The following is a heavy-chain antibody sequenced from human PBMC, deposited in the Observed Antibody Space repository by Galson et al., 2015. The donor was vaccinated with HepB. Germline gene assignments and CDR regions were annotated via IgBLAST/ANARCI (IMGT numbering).Heavy chain of an antibody. CDR2: IYYSGST. CDR3: ARWRQGQAGSFFSP. V-gene: IGHV4-59*01. D-gene: IGHD6-19*01. Sequence: SETLSLTCTVSGGSISSYYWSWIRQPPGKGLEWIGYIYYSGSTNYNPSLKSRVTISVDTSKNQFSLKLSSVTAADTAVYYCARWRQGQAGSFFSPWGQGTLVTVSS. CDR1: GGSISSYY. J-gene: IGHJ5*02.